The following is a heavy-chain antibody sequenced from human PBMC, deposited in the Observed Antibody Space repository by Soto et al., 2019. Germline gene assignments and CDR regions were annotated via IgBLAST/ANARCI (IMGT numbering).Heavy chain of an antibody. V-gene: IGHV1-2*04. CDR2: INPNSGGT. J-gene: IGHJ6*02. CDR3: ARDSEGSGGVPHWALNYYYGMDV. CDR1: GYTFTGYY. D-gene: IGHD2-15*01. Sequence: ASVKVSCKASGYTFTGYYMHWVRQAPGQGLEWMGWINPNSGGTNYAQKFQGWVTMTRETSISTAYMELSRLRSDDTAVYYCARDSEGSGGVPHWALNYYYGMDVWGQGTTVTVSS.